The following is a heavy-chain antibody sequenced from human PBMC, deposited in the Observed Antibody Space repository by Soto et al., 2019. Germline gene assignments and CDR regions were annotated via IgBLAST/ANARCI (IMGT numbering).Heavy chain of an antibody. CDR3: ARGQRFSDWFDP. V-gene: IGHV4-4*07. J-gene: IGHJ5*02. Sequence: QVQLQESGPGLVKPSETLSLTCTVSGGDISTYYWTWIRQPAGKGLEWIGRIYSSGSTKYNPSLKSRVTMSLDTSKNQFSLRLSSDTAADTAVYYCARGQRFSDWFDPWGQGTLVTVSS. CDR2: IYSSGST. CDR1: GGDISTYY. D-gene: IGHD3-3*01.